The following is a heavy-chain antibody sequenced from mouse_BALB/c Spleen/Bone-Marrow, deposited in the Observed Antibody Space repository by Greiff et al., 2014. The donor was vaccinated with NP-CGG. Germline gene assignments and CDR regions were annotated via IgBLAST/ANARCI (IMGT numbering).Heavy chain of an antibody. J-gene: IGHJ3*01. CDR2: IYPGSGST. CDR3: ASGVTTGWFVY. D-gene: IGHD2-2*01. CDR1: GYIFTSYW. V-gene: IGHV1-76*01. Sequence: VHLVESGAELVRPGASVKLSCKTSGYIFTSYWIHWVKQRPGQGLEWIARIYPGSGSTYYNEKFEGKATLTADKSSSTAYMQLSSLKSEDSAVYFCASGVTTGWFVYWGQGTLVTVSA.